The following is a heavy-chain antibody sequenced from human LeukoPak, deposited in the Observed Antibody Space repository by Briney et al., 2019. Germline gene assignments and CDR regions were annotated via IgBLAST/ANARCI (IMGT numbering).Heavy chain of an antibody. J-gene: IGHJ4*02. CDR3: ATTNDGGGYQWGDFFDI. CDR2: IIPNLGTT. D-gene: IGHD3-22*01. CDR1: GGTSNSHA. Sequence: EASVKVSCKASGGTSNSHAISWVRQAPGQGLERMGRIIPNLGTTNRAQNFQDRVTLTADKSTNTAYMELTSLTSDDTAVYYCATTNDGGGYQWGDFFDIWGQGTLVTVSS. V-gene: IGHV1-69*04.